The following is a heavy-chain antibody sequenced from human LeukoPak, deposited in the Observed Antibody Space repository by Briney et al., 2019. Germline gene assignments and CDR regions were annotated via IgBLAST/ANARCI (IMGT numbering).Heavy chain of an antibody. CDR1: GGSISRYY. J-gene: IGHJ5*02. V-gene: IGHV4-59*12. D-gene: IGHD2-15*01. Sequence: PSETLSLTCTLSGGSISRYYWSWIRQPPGKGLEWIGYIYYSGSPNYNHSLKSRVTISVDRSKNQFSPKLSSVTAADTAVYYCARTLVVAATPVWFDPWGQGTLVTVSS. CDR3: ARTLVVAATPVWFDP. CDR2: IYYSGSP.